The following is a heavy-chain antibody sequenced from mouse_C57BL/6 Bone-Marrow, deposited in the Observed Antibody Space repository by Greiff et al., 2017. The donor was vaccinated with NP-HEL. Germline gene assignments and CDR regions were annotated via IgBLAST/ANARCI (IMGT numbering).Heavy chain of an antibody. Sequence: EVNVVESGGGLVQPGGSMKLSCVASGFTFSNYWMNWVRQSPEKGLEWVAQIRLKSDNYATHYAESVKGRFTISRDDSKSSVYLQMNNLRAEDTGIYYCTGITTVVGGYWGQGTTLTVSS. CDR3: TGITTVVGGY. V-gene: IGHV6-3*01. D-gene: IGHD1-1*01. CDR1: GFTFSNYW. J-gene: IGHJ2*01. CDR2: IRLKSDNYAT.